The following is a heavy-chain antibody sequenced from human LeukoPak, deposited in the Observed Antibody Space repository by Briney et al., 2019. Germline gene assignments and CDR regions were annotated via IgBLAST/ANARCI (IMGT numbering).Heavy chain of an antibody. CDR1: GGSVSSDNYY. Sequence: SETLSLTCTVSGGSVSSDNYYWTWIRQPPGKGLEWFGYISYSGRATYNPSLKSRVAMSIDTSKNHFSLKLSSLTAADTAVYYCARDFCSSTSCHFDYWGQGTLVTVSS. CDR3: ARDFCSSTSCHFDY. CDR2: ISYSGRA. V-gene: IGHV4-61*03. J-gene: IGHJ4*02. D-gene: IGHD2-2*01.